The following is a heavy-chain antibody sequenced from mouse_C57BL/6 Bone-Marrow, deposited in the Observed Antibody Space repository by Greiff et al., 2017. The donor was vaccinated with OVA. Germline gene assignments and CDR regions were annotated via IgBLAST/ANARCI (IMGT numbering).Heavy chain of an antibody. V-gene: IGHV5-16*01. Sequence: EVHLVESEGGLVQPGSSMRLSCTASGFTFSDYYMAWVRQVPEKGLEWVANINYDGSSTYYLDSLKSRFIISRDNAKNILYLQMSSLKSEDTATYYCARDRTYASYFDVWGTGTTVTVSS. J-gene: IGHJ1*03. CDR1: GFTFSDYY. CDR2: INYDGSST. D-gene: IGHD5-1*01. CDR3: ARDRTYASYFDV.